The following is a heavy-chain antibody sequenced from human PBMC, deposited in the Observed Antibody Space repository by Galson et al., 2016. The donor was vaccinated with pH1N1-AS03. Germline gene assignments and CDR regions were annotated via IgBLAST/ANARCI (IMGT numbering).Heavy chain of an antibody. CDR3: ARGPVPYSNYRFPPPDY. CDR2: ISGNGVST. CDR1: GFTFSSYA. D-gene: IGHD6-13*01. V-gene: IGHV3-64*01. J-gene: IGHJ4*02. Sequence: SLRLSCAASGFTFSSYAMYWVRQAPGKGLEYVSVISGNGVSTYYANSVKGRFTISRDNSKNTLYLQMGSLRAEDMAVYYCARGPVPYSNYRFPPPDYWGQGTLVTVSS.